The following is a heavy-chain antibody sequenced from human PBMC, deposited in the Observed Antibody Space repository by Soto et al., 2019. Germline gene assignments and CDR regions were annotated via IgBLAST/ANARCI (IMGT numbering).Heavy chain of an antibody. CDR3: EVRSRDGYNWGYFDY. Sequence: GGSLRLSCAASGFTVSSNYMSWVRQAPGKGLEWVSVIYSGGSTYYADSVKGRFTISRDNSKNTLYLQMNSLRAEDTAVYYCEVRSRDGYNWGYFDYWGQGTLVTVYS. CDR1: GFTVSSNY. J-gene: IGHJ4*02. CDR2: IYSGGST. D-gene: IGHD1-1*01. V-gene: IGHV3-53*01.